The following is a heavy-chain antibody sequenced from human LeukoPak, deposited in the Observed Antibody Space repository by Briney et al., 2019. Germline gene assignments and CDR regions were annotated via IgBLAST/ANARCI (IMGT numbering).Heavy chain of an antibody. D-gene: IGHD2-2*01. V-gene: IGHV4-39*01. J-gene: IGHJ4*02. CDR1: GGSISSSSYQ. Sequence: SETLSLTCTVSGGSISSSSYQWGWIRQPPGKGLEWIGSIYYSGSTYYNPSLKSRVTVSVDTSKNQFSLKLSSVTAADTAVYYCARISIVVVPAYFDYWGQGTLVTVSS. CDR3: ARISIVVVPAYFDY. CDR2: IYYSGST.